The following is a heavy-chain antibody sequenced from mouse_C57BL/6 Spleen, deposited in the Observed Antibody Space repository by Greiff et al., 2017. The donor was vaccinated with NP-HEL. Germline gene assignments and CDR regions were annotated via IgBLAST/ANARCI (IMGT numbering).Heavy chain of an antibody. CDR1: GYAFSSYW. Sequence: QVQLKQSGAELVKPGASVKISCKASGYAFSSYWMNWVKQRPGKGLEWIGQIYPGDGDTNYNGKFKGKATLTADKSSSTAYMQLSSLTSEDSAVYFCASFYYDYDEGYYFDYWGQGTTLTVSS. CDR3: ASFYYDYDEGYYFDY. J-gene: IGHJ2*01. CDR2: IYPGDGDT. V-gene: IGHV1-80*01. D-gene: IGHD2-4*01.